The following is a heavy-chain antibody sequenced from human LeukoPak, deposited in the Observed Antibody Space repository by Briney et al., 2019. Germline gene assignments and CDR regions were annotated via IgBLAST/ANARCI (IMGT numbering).Heavy chain of an antibody. CDR2: ISSSSSTI. CDR3: ARAEHARPGDY. Sequence: GGSLRLSCAASGFTFSSYSMNWVRQAPGKGLEWVAYISSSSSTIYYADSVKGRFTISRDKAKPSLYLQMNSLRAEGTAVYYCARAEHARPGDYWGQGTLVPVSS. CDR1: GFTFSSYS. J-gene: IGHJ4*02. D-gene: IGHD6-6*01. V-gene: IGHV3-48*01.